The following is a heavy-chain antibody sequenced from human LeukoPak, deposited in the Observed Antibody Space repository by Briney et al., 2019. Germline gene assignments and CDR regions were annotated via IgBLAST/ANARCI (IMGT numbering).Heavy chain of an antibody. D-gene: IGHD4-23*01. J-gene: IGHJ3*02. Sequence: PGGSLRLSCAASGFTFSSYSMNWVRQAPGKGLEWVSSISSSSSYIYYADSVKGRFTISRDNAKNSLYLQMNSLRAEDTAVYYCAREGAVTTTVVTTGADAFDIWGQGTMVAVSS. CDR2: ISSSSSYI. V-gene: IGHV3-21*01. CDR3: AREGAVTTTVVTTGADAFDI. CDR1: GFTFSSYS.